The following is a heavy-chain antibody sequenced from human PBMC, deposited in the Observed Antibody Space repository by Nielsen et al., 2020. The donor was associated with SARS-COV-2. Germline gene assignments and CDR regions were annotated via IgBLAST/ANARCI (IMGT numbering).Heavy chain of an antibody. Sequence: GSLRLSCTVSASSTSSYYWSWIRQPPGKGLEWIGYIYYSGSTNYNPSLKSRVTRSVDTSKNQFSLKLSSVTAADTAVYYCAGGAEYFQHWGQGTLVTVSS. CDR2: IYYSGST. CDR1: ASSTSSYY. V-gene: IGHV4-59*01. CDR3: AGGAEYFQH. J-gene: IGHJ1*01. D-gene: IGHD3-16*01.